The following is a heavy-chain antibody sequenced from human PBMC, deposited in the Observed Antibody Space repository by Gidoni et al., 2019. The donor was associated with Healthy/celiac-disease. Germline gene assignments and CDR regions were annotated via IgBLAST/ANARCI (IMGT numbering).Heavy chain of an antibody. CDR2: ISWNSGSI. CDR3: AKDRYSSGWYADY. D-gene: IGHD6-19*01. J-gene: IGHJ4*02. Sequence: EVQLVESGGGLVQPGRSMRFSCAASGFTFDDYAMHWVRQAPGKGLEWVSGISWNSGSIGYADSVKGRFTISRDNAKNSLYLQMNSLRAEDTALYYCAKDRYSSGWYADYWGQGTLVTVSS. V-gene: IGHV3-9*01. CDR1: GFTFDDYA.